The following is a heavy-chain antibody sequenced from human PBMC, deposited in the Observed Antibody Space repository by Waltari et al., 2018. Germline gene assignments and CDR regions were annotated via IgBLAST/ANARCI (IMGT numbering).Heavy chain of an antibody. Sequence: QLQLQESGPGLVKPSETLSLTCTVSGGSISSSSYYWGWIRQPPGKGLEWIGSIYYSGSTYYNPSLKSRVTISVDTSKNQFSLKLSSVTAADTAVYYCARHRGIEYSSCDAFDIWGQGTMVTVSS. CDR2: IYYSGST. V-gene: IGHV4-39*01. CDR1: GGSISSSSYY. J-gene: IGHJ3*02. CDR3: ARHRGIEYSSCDAFDI. D-gene: IGHD6-6*01.